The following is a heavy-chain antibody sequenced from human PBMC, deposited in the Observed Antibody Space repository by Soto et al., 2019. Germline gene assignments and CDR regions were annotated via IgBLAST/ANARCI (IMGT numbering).Heavy chain of an antibody. V-gene: IGHV3-48*02. J-gene: IGHJ3*01. Sequence: GGSLRLSCAASGFTFSLYPMNWVRQAPGKGLEWLSYISPSNSTIYYADSVKGRFTISRDNAKNSLDLQMNGLRDDDTAVYYCARVGRGFCSSTRCYTDGLDLWGQGTMVTVSS. D-gene: IGHD2-2*01. CDR1: GFTFSLYP. CDR2: ISPSNSTI. CDR3: ARVGRGFCSSTRCYTDGLDL.